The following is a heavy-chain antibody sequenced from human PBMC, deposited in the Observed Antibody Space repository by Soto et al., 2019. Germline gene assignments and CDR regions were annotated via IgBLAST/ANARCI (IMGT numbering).Heavy chain of an antibody. Sequence: SETLSLTCTVSGDSISSGGYYWSWLRHHAGKGLEWIGYLYHSGSTNYNPSLRSRVSISVDTSKNQFSLTLSSVTAADTAVYYCARTYGSGNWFDPWGQGTLVTVSS. CDR2: LYHSGST. CDR3: ARTYGSGNWFDP. D-gene: IGHD3-10*01. J-gene: IGHJ5*02. V-gene: IGHV4-61*08. CDR1: GDSISSGGYY.